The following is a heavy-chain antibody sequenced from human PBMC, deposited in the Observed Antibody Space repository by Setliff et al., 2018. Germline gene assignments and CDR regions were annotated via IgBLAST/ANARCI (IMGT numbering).Heavy chain of an antibody. CDR1: GGSISSSSYY. V-gene: IGHV4-39*07. CDR3: ARAHSYYYYYMDV. CDR2: IYYSGST. J-gene: IGHJ6*03. Sequence: PSETLSLTCTVSGGSISSSSYYWGWIRQPPGKGLEWIGSIYYSGSTYYNPSLKSRVTISVDTSKNQFSLKLSSVTAADTAVYYCARAHSYYYYYMDVWGKGTTVTVSS.